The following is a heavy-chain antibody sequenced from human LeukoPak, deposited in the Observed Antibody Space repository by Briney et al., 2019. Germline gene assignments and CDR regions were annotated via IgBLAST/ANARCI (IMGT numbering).Heavy chain of an antibody. Sequence: ASVRVSCKASGYTFTSYGISWVRQAPGQGLEWMGWISAYNDNTNYAQKLQGRVTMTTDTSTSTAYMELRSLRSDDTAVYYCARVHYDILTGYSYFDYWGQGTLVTVSS. CDR1: GYTFTSYG. J-gene: IGHJ4*01. V-gene: IGHV1-18*01. D-gene: IGHD3-9*01. CDR3: ARVHYDILTGYSYFDY. CDR2: ISAYNDNT.